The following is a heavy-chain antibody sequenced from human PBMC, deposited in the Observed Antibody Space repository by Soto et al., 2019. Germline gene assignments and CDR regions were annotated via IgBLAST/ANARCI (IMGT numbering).Heavy chain of an antibody. CDR1: GFTFSTYG. V-gene: IGHV3-33*01. D-gene: IGHD6-19*01. CDR2: IWYDGSRT. CDR3: AREQIGVAGSTYDY. Sequence: QVQLVESGGGVVQPGTSLRLSCAASGFTFSTYGMHWVRQAPGKGLDWVALIWYDGSRTHYAESVKGRFTISRYNSKNTLLLQMNSLRVEDTAVYYCAREQIGVAGSTYDYWGQGNLVTVSS. J-gene: IGHJ4*02.